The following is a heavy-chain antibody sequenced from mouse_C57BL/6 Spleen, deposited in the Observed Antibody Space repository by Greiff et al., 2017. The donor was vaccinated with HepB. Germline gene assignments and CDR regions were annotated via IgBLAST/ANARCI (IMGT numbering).Heavy chain of an antibody. D-gene: IGHD3-2*02. V-gene: IGHV1-53*01. J-gene: IGHJ3*01. Sequence: QVQLQQPGTELVKPGASVKLSCKASGYTFTSYWMHWVKQRPGQGLEWIGNINPSNGGTNYNEKFKSKATLTVDKSSSTAYMQLSSLTSEDSAVYDCARSQTAQAAWFAYWGQGTLVTVSA. CDR3: ARSQTAQAAWFAY. CDR2: INPSNGGT. CDR1: GYTFTSYW.